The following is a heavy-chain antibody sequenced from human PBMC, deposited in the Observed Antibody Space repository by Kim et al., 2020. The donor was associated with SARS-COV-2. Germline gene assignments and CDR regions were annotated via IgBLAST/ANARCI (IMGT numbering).Heavy chain of an antibody. CDR1: GFTFTGYA. V-gene: IGHV3-23*01. CDR3: MKGGWGWIWDH. J-gene: IGHJ4*02. Sequence: GGSLRLSCTTSGFTFTGYAMSWVRQAPGKGLEWVSSIDGSDGTTYYVDSVKGRFTISRDNSKSTLYLQMSTLRADDTAVYYCMKGGWGWIWDHWGKGTLV. CDR2: IDGSDGTT. D-gene: IGHD2-2*03.